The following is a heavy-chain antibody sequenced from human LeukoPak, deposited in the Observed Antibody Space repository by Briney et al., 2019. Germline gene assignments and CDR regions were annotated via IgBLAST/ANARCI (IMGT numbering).Heavy chain of an antibody. D-gene: IGHD2-2*01. CDR3: ARGAGVYCSSTSCQEGNFDY. J-gene: IGHJ4*02. CDR1: GGSISSGGYS. Sequence: PSETLSLTCTVSGGSISSGGYSWSWIRQHPGKGLEWIGYIYYSGSTHYNPSLKSRVTISVDTSRNQFSLKLSSVTAADTAVYYCARGAGVYCSSTSCQEGNFDYWGQGTLVTVSS. V-gene: IGHV4-31*03. CDR2: IYYSGST.